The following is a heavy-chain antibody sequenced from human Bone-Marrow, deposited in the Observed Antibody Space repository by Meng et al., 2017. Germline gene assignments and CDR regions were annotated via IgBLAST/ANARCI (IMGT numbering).Heavy chain of an antibody. J-gene: IGHJ4*02. Sequence: VDLVDWGVVSDERGGFLSYAGVASGETFATAWLTWVRHAQGKGLEWVGPIGTKEDGTTTDYAAPVKGRFTTPSDESKNPSHLQMNSLKIEDTAVNYRSAWYLGFWGQGTLVTVSS. D-gene: IGHD6-25*01. CDR3: SAWYLGF. V-gene: IGHV3-15*04. CDR1: GETFATAW. CDR2: IGTKEDGTTT.